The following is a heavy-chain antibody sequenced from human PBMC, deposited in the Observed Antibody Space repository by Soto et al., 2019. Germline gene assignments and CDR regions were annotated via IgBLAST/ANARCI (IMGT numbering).Heavy chain of an antibody. CDR2: INQDGSVQ. D-gene: IGHD2-21*01. V-gene: IGHV3-7*05. Sequence: EVQLVESGGGLVQPGGSLRLSCAASGFTFSTYWMTWVRQAPGKGLEWVANINQDGSVQNYVDSVKGRFTISRDNAKNSLYLQMNRLRAEDAAVYYCARGLSPKYSTYWVDAFDFWGQGTMVTVSS. CDR1: GFTFSTYW. J-gene: IGHJ3*01. CDR3: ARGLSPKYSTYWVDAFDF.